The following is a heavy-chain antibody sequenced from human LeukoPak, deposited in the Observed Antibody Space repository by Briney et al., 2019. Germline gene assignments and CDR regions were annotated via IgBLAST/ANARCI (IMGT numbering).Heavy chain of an antibody. V-gene: IGHV3-43*01. CDR3: VKDFEIATIWSSGLGQ. J-gene: IGHJ4*02. Sequence: GGSLRLSCAASGFDFDDHTMHWVRQAPGKGLEWVSLINWDGVTTYYGDSVKGRFTTSRDNRQNALYLQMNNLRSEDTALYYCVKDFEIATIWSSGLGQWGQGTLVTASP. D-gene: IGHD5-24*01. CDR2: INWDGVTT. CDR1: GFDFDDHT.